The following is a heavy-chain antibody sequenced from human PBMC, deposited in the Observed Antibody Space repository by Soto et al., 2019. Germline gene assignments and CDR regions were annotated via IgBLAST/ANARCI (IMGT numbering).Heavy chain of an antibody. Sequence: QVQLQESGPGLVKPSQTLSLTCTVSGGSISSGGYYWSWIRQHPGKGLEWIGYIYYSGNTYYNPSIKSRVTISVDTSKNQFSLKLSSVTAADTAVYYCARDRGDYGVDYWGQGTLVTVSS. J-gene: IGHJ4*02. CDR1: GGSISSGGYY. D-gene: IGHD4-17*01. CDR2: IYYSGNT. V-gene: IGHV4-31*03. CDR3: ARDRGDYGVDY.